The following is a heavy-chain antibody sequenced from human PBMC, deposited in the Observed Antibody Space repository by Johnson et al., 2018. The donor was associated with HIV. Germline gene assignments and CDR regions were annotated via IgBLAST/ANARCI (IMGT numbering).Heavy chain of an antibody. Sequence: MLLVESGGGLVQPGGSLRLSCTASGFVVNDNYMTWVRQAPGKGLEWVSVIYSDGRTYYADTVRGRFSISRDNSKNMVHLQVSRLRVEDTAVYYCARVSTATTIALRPYAFDIWGQGTMVIVSS. D-gene: IGHD5-12*01. V-gene: IGHV3-66*01. CDR2: IYSDGRT. CDR3: ARVSTATTIALRPYAFDI. CDR1: GFVVNDNY. J-gene: IGHJ3*02.